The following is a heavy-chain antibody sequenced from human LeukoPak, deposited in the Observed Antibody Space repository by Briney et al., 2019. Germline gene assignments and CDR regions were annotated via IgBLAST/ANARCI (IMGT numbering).Heavy chain of an antibody. Sequence: ASVKVSCKATGYTFTAYYMHWVRQAPGQGLEWMGLINPSGSDTVYAQKFQGRVTMTRDMSTSTDYMELSSLRSDDTAVYYCARGSKWEHLDYWGQGTLVTVSS. CDR2: INPSGSDT. CDR1: GYTFTAYY. D-gene: IGHD1-26*01. J-gene: IGHJ4*02. V-gene: IGHV1-46*01. CDR3: ARGSKWEHLDY.